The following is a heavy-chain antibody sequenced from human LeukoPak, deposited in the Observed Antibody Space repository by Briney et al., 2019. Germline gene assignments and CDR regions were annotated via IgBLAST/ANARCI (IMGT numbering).Heavy chain of an antibody. V-gene: IGHV3-30*03. D-gene: IGHD3-22*01. CDR3: ARINLINYSSGARDAFDI. CDR2: ISYDGSNK. J-gene: IGHJ3*02. Sequence: PGGSLRLSCAASGFTFSRYGMYWVRQAPGEGLEWVAVISYDGSNKNYADSVQGRFTISRDNSKNTLYLQMSSLRAEDTAVYYCARINLINYSSGARDAFDIWGQGTMVTVSS. CDR1: GFTFSRYG.